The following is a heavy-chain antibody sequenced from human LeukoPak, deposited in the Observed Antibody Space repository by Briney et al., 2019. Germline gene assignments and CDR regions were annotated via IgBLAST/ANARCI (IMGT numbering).Heavy chain of an antibody. J-gene: IGHJ4*02. CDR1: GFTFSSYT. CDR3: AKERQTGNYFTSDY. D-gene: IGHD1-14*01. Sequence: GGSLRLSCTASGFTFSSYTMSWVRQAPGEGLEWLSAINGRGITYYAGSVKGRFTISRDNSENTLYLQMNSLTVDDTAVYFCAKERQTGNYFTSDYWGQGTLVTVSS. CDR2: INGRGIT. V-gene: IGHV3-23*01.